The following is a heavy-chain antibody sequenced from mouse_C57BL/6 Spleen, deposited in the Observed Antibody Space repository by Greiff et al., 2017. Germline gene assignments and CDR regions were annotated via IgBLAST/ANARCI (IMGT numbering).Heavy chain of an antibody. J-gene: IGHJ2*01. Sequence: EVKLQESGPGLVKPSQSLSLTCSVTGYSITSGYYWNWIRQFPGNKLEWMGYISYDGSNNYNPSLKNRISITRDTSKNQFFLKLNSVTTEDTATYYCARDREVVALDYWGQGTTLTVSS. CDR1: GYSITSGYY. D-gene: IGHD1-1*01. CDR2: ISYDGSN. V-gene: IGHV3-6*01. CDR3: ARDREVVALDY.